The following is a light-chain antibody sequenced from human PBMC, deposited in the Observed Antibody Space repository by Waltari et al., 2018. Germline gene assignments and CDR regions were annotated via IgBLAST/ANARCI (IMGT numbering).Light chain of an antibody. CDR1: TSDVGSYDL. Sequence: SALTQPASVSGTPGQSITISCSGTTSDVGSYDLVPWYQQHPGEAPKLLICEVFKRPPDTSSRFSGAKSGSTASLTISGLQPEDEADYYCCSYAGRGTYVFGSGTKVTVL. CDR3: CSYAGRGTYV. V-gene: IGLV2-23*02. J-gene: IGLJ1*01. CDR2: EVF.